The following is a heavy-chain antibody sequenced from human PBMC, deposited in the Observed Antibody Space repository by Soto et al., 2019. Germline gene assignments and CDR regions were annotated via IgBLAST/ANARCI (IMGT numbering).Heavy chain of an antibody. CDR1: GYSFTSYW. CDR3: ARHRYYDSSGYYTRYDAFDI. V-gene: IGHV5-51*01. Sequence: GESLKISCKGSGYSFTSYWIGWVRQMPGKGLEWMGIIYPGDSDTRYSPSFQGQVTISADKSISNAYLQWSSLKASDTAMYYCARHRYYDSSGYYTRYDAFDIWGQGTMVTVSS. CDR2: IYPGDSDT. D-gene: IGHD3-22*01. J-gene: IGHJ3*02.